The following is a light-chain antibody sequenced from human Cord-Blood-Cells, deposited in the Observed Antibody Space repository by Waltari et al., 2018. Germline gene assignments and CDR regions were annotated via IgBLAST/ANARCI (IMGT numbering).Light chain of an antibody. J-gene: IGKJ1*01. V-gene: IGKV4-1*01. CDR1: QSVLYSSNNKNY. Sequence: DIVMTQSTDSLAVSLGERATINCKSSQSVLYSSNNKNYLAWYQKKPGQPPKLLIYWASTRESGVPDRFSGSGSGTDFTLTISSLQAEDVAVYYCQQYYSTPWTFGQGTKVEIK. CDR3: QQYYSTPWT. CDR2: WAS.